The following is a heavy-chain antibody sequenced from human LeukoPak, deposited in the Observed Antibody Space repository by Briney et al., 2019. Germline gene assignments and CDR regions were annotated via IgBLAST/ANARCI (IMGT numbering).Heavy chain of an antibody. CDR2: IYYSGST. CDR3: ARVLVTMVRGVGAWFDP. D-gene: IGHD3-10*01. J-gene: IGHJ5*02. V-gene: IGHV4-59*01. Sequence: SETLSLTCTVSGGXISSYYWSWIRQPPGKGQEWIGYIYYSGSTNYNPSLKSRVTISVDTSTNQFSLKLSSVTAADTAVYYCARVLVTMVRGVGAWFDPWGQGTLVTVSS. CDR1: GGXISSYY.